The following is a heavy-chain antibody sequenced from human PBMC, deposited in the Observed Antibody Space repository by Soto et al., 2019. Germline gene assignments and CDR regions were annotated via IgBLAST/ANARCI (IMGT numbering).Heavy chain of an antibody. CDR2: IYSIGRT. J-gene: IGHJ4*02. V-gene: IGHV4-59*01. Sequence: PSETLSLTCTVDSISTYYWNWIRQPPGKGLEWIGYIYSIGRTNYNPSLRGRVTMSIDTSKNQFSLKLSSVTAADTAVYYCARDPVGVTHFDYWGQGALVTVSS. D-gene: IGHD1-26*01. CDR3: ARDPVGVTHFDY. CDR1: SISTYY.